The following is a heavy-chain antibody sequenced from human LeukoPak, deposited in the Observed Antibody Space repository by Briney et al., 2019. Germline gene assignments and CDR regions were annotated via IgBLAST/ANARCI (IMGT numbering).Heavy chain of an antibody. V-gene: IGHV3-11*06. CDR3: ARSTYDILTGYSDWFDP. CDR2: ISSSSSYT. Sequence: GGSLRLSCAASGFTFSGYYMSWIRQAPGKGLEWVSYISSSSSYTNYADSVKGRFTISRDNAKNSLYLQMNGLRAEDTAVYYCARSTYDILTGYSDWFDPWGQGTLVTVSS. CDR1: GFTFSGYY. J-gene: IGHJ5*02. D-gene: IGHD3-9*01.